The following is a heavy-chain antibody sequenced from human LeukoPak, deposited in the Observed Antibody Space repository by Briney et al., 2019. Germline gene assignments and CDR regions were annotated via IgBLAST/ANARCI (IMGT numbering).Heavy chain of an antibody. Sequence: ASVKVSCKASGYTFTSYGISWVRQAPGQGLEWMGWISAYNGNTNYAQKPQGRVTMTTDTSTSTAYMELRSLRSDDTAVYYCARSFRIAARYWFDPWGQGTLVTVSS. J-gene: IGHJ5*02. V-gene: IGHV1-18*01. CDR3: ARSFRIAARYWFDP. CDR1: GYTFTSYG. CDR2: ISAYNGNT. D-gene: IGHD6-6*01.